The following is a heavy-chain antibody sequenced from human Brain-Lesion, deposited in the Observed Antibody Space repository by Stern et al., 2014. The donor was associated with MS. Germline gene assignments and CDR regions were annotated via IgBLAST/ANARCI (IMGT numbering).Heavy chain of an antibody. D-gene: IGHD3-3*01. CDR1: GYIFTGYY. CDR2: INTKNGGT. V-gene: IGHV1-2*02. J-gene: IGHJ6*02. CDR3: ARDQRGITIFGVVTDYYYLGMDV. Sequence: VKLVESGAEVKKPGASVKVSCKTSGYIFTGYYIHWVRQAPGQGLAWMAWINTKNGGTKYAQTLQGRVTMSRETAISTAYVELSSLTSDDTAVYYCARDQRGITIFGVVTDYYYLGMDVWGQGTTVTVSS.